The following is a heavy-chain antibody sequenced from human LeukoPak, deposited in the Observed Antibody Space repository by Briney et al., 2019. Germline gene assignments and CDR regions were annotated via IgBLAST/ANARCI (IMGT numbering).Heavy chain of an antibody. Sequence: GGSLRLSCAASGFTFSSYAMHWVRQAPGKGLEWVAVISYDGSNKYYADSVKGRFTISRDNSKNTLYLQMNSLRAEDTAVYYCARDFSGVVISSLDYWGQGTLVTVSS. CDR1: GFTFSSYA. CDR2: ISYDGSNK. J-gene: IGHJ4*02. CDR3: ARDFSGVVISSLDY. D-gene: IGHD3-3*01. V-gene: IGHV3-30-3*01.